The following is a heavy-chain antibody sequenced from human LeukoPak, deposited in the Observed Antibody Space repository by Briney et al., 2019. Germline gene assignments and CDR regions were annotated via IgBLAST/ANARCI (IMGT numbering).Heavy chain of an antibody. V-gene: IGHV4-34*01. J-gene: IGHJ5*02. CDR2: INHGGST. Sequence: SETLSFTCAVYGGSFSGYYWSWIRQPPGKELEWIGEINHGGSTNYNPSLKSRVTISVDTSKKPFSLKLSSVTAADAAVYYCARGYDYDSSGYQNWFDPWGQGTLVTVSS. CDR3: ARGYDYDSSGYQNWFDP. CDR1: GGSFSGYY. D-gene: IGHD3-22*01.